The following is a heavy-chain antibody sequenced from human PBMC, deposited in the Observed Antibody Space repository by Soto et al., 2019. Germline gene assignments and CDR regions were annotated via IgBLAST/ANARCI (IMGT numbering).Heavy chain of an antibody. V-gene: IGHV4-4*02. CDR1: GDSISSPKW. CDR3: AYSPGWYRHDL. J-gene: IGHJ3*01. CDR2: MLHSGTT. Sequence: QVQLQESGPGLVKPSGTLSLTCAVSGDSISSPKWWTWVRQPPGKGLEWIGDMLHSGTTNYNPSLKSRVTISVDNSKNQFSLNLYSVTAADTAVYYCAYSPGWYRHDLWGPGTLVIVSS. D-gene: IGHD6-19*01.